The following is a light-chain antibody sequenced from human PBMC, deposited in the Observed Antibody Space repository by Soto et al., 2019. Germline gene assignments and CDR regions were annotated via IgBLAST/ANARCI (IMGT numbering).Light chain of an antibody. J-gene: IGKJ5*01. CDR2: GAS. Sequence: ILMKKSPGTLSLTQGERAAISGRASQSVISSNLAWYQQKPGQAPRLLIYGASSRATGVPDRFSGSGSETDFTLTISRLEPEDFALYYCQQYGSSAPITFGQGTRLEV. CDR1: QSVISSN. V-gene: IGKV3-20*01. CDR3: QQYGSSAPIT.